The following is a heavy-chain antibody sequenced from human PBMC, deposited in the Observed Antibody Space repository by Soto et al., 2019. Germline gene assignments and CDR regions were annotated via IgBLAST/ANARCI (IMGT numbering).Heavy chain of an antibody. J-gene: IGHJ4*02. D-gene: IGHD3-10*01. Sequence: EVQLLESGGGLVQPGGSRRLSCAASGFTFRDYGMSWVRQAPGQGLEWVSGISGGATYYADSVKGRFVISRDDSKNTLYLEMDSLRVEDTAVYYCTKDSGWTSADWGQGTLVTVSS. V-gene: IGHV3-23*01. CDR2: ISGGAT. CDR3: TKDSGWTSAD. CDR1: GFTFRDYG.